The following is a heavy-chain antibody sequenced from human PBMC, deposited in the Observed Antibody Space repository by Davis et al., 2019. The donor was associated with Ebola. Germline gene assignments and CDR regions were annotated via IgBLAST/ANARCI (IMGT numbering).Heavy chain of an antibody. CDR1: GFTLSDHW. Sequence: PGGSLRLSCAASGFTLSDHWMDWVRQAPGKGLEWVARIKINVHGYNTQYAASVNGRFTISRDDSKNSLYLQMNSLKTEDTAIYYCTDLGAGSDYWGQGTLVTVSS. D-gene: IGHD3-16*01. CDR2: IKINVHGYNT. CDR3: TDLGAGSDY. V-gene: IGHV3-72*01. J-gene: IGHJ4*02.